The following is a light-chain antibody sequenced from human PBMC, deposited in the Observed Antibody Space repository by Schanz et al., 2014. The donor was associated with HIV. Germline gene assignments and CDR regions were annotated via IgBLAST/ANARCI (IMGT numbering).Light chain of an antibody. V-gene: IGLV2-14*03. CDR2: DVN. J-gene: IGLJ2*01. Sequence: QSALTQPASVSGSPGQSIAISCTGTSSDVGGYNYLSWYQQLPNKAPKLIIYDVNSRPSGVSNRFSGSKSGNTASLTISGLQADDEADYYCSSHAGRNSFVVFGGGTQLTVL. CDR3: SSHAGRNSFVV. CDR1: SSDVGGYNY.